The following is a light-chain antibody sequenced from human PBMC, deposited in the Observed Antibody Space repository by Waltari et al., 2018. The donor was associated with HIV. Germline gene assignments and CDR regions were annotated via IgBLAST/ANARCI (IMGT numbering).Light chain of an antibody. CDR3: SSYTSRSTLPVV. J-gene: IGLJ2*01. CDR1: SSDVGGYNY. Sequence: QSALTQPASVSGSPGQSITISCIGTSSDVGGYNYVSWYQHHPGKAPKVMIYEVSNRPSGVSNRFSGSKSGNTASLTISGLQADDEADYYCSSYTSRSTLPVVFGGGAKLTVL. CDR2: EVS. V-gene: IGLV2-14*01.